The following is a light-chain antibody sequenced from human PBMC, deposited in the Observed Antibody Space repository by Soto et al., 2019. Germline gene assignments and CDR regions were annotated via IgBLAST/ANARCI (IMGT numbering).Light chain of an antibody. V-gene: IGKV1-5*01. CDR3: QQYNSYPIT. CDR1: QSISSW. Sequence: DIQITQSPSSLSASVGDRVTITCRASQSISSWLAWYQQKPGKAPKLLIYDASSLESGAPSRFSGSGSGTDFTLTISSLQPEDFATYYCQQYNSYPITFGQGTRLEIK. CDR2: DAS. J-gene: IGKJ5*01.